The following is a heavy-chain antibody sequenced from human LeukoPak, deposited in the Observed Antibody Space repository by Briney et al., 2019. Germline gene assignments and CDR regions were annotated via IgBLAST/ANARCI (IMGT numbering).Heavy chain of an antibody. D-gene: IGHD4-17*01. CDR1: GFTFSYYA. V-gene: IGHV3-30*18. CDR3: AKPRGPYGDYATLFDY. CDR2: ISYDGSNK. J-gene: IGHJ4*02. Sequence: GGSLRLSCAASGFTFSYYAMHWVRQAPGKGLEWVAVISYDGSNKYYADSVKGRFTISRDNSKNTLYLQMNSLRAEDTAVYYCAKPRGPYGDYATLFDYWGQGTLVTVSS.